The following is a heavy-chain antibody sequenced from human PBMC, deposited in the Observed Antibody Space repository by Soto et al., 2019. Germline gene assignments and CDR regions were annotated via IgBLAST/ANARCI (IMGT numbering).Heavy chain of an antibody. Sequence: ASVKVSCKASGYTFTGYYMHWVRQAPGQGLEWMGWINPNSGGTNYAQKFQGWVTMTRDTSISTAYMELSRLRSDDTAAYYCARGGQLVRYMDVWGKGTTVTVSS. CDR1: GYTFTGYY. V-gene: IGHV1-2*04. D-gene: IGHD6-6*01. CDR3: ARGGQLVRYMDV. J-gene: IGHJ6*03. CDR2: INPNSGGT.